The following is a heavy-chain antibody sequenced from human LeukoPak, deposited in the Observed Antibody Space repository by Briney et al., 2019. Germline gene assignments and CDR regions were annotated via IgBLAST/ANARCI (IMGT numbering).Heavy chain of an antibody. CDR1: GGSISSYY. CDR2: IYYSGST. J-gene: IGHJ5*02. V-gene: IGHV4-59*01. Sequence: PSETLSLTCTVSGGSISSYYWSWIRQPPGKGLEWIGYIYYSGSTNYNPSLKSRVTISVDTSKNQFSLKLSSVTAADTAVYYRAREGYDFWSGYYSRNWFDPWGQGTLVTVSS. D-gene: IGHD3-3*01. CDR3: AREGYDFWSGYYSRNWFDP.